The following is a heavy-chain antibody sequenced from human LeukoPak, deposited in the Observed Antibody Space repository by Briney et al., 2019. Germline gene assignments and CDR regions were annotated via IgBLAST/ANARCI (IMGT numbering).Heavy chain of an antibody. Sequence: ASVKVSCKASGYTFTSYYMHWVRQAPGQGLEWMGIINPSGGSTSYAQKFQGRVTMTRDTSTSTVYMELSSLRSEDTAVYYCAKHFEWLLYARYYYMDVWGKGTTVTVSS. CDR3: AKHFEWLLYARYYYMDV. J-gene: IGHJ6*03. CDR2: INPSGGST. V-gene: IGHV1-46*01. D-gene: IGHD3-9*01. CDR1: GYTFTSYY.